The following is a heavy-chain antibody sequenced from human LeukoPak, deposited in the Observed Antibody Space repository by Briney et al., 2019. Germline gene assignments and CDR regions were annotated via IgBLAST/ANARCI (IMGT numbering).Heavy chain of an antibody. V-gene: IGHV4-4*07. CDR1: GGSISSYY. Sequence: SETLSLTCTVSGGSISSYYWSWLRQSAGKGLEWIGRINTSGSTNYNPSLKSRVTMSLDTSKNQLSLKLRSVTAADRAVYYCARHLGQRLTAWREWGQGTLVTVFS. CDR2: INTSGST. D-gene: IGHD2-21*02. J-gene: IGHJ4*02. CDR3: ARHLGQRLTAWRE.